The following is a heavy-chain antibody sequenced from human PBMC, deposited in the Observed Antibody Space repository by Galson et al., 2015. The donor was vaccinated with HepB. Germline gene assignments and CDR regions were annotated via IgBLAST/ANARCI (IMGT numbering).Heavy chain of an antibody. D-gene: IGHD5-18*01. CDR2: IKQDGSEK. CDR3: AKSSKGGYSYGRTPGNWFDP. CDR1: GFTFSSYW. J-gene: IGHJ5*02. Sequence: SLRLSCAASGFTFSSYWMSWVRQAPGKGLEWVANIKQDGSEKYYVDSVKGRFTISRDNAKNSLYLQMNSLRAEDTAVYYCAKSSKGGYSYGRTPGNWFDPWGQGTLVTVSS. V-gene: IGHV3-7*03.